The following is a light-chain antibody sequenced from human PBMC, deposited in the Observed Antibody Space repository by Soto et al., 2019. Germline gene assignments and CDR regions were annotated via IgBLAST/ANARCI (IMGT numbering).Light chain of an antibody. CDR3: CSYAGDYNLYV. CDR2: DVN. J-gene: IGLJ1*01. Sequence: QSVLTQPRSVSGSPGHSVTISCTGSSSDVGAYDFVSWYQQHPAKAPKLVIFDVNKRPSGVPGRFSGSRSGNTASLTISGLRTEDEADYYCCSYAGDYNLYVFGTGTKVTVL. V-gene: IGLV2-11*01. CDR1: SSDVGAYDF.